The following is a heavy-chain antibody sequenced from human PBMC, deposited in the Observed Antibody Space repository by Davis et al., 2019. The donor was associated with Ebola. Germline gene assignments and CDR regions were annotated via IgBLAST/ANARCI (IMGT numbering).Heavy chain of an antibody. CDR3: ARGAIFGVVRYYYYGMDV. Sequence: SLKISCAASGFTFDDFAMHWVRQSPGKGLEWVSGISWNSGSIGYADSVKGRFTISSDNSKNTLYLQMNSLRAEDTAVYYCARGAIFGVVRYYYYGMDVWGQGTTVTVSS. CDR2: ISWNSGSI. CDR1: GFTFDDFA. D-gene: IGHD3-3*01. V-gene: IGHV3-9*01. J-gene: IGHJ6*02.